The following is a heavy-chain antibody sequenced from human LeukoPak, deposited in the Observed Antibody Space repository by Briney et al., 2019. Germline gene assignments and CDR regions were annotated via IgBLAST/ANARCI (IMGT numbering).Heavy chain of an antibody. J-gene: IGHJ5*02. CDR3: ARDYCTRGGDCYKEDLFDP. CDR2: ISPYDGDT. CDR1: GYTFAIYG. V-gene: IGHV1-18*01. D-gene: IGHD2-21*02. Sequence: ASVKVSCKVSGYTFAIYGISWVRQAPGQGLEWMAWISPYDGDTNYAQNFEGRVTMTTETSTSTAYMELRSLRSDDTAIYYCARDYCTRGGDCYKEDLFDPWGQGTLVTVSS.